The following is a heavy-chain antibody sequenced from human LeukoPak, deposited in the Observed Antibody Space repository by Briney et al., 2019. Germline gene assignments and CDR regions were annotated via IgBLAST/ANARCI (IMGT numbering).Heavy chain of an antibody. Sequence: GGSLRLSCAASGFTFSSYWMSWVRQAPGKGLEWVSSISSSSSYIYYADLVKGRFTISRDNAKNSLYLQMNSLRAEDTAVYYCARIEARYYYDSSGSVDYWGQGTLVTVSS. CDR1: GFTFSSYW. J-gene: IGHJ4*02. V-gene: IGHV3-21*01. D-gene: IGHD3-22*01. CDR3: ARIEARYYYDSSGSVDY. CDR2: ISSSSSYI.